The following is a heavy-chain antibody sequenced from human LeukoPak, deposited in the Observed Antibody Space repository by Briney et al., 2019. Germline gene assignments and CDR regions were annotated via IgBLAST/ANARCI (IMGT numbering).Heavy chain of an antibody. Sequence: PSETLSLTCTVSGGSISSSSYYWGWIRQPPGKGLEWIGSIYYSGSTYYNPSLKSRVTISVDTSKNQFSLKLSSVTAADTAVYYCARLYDSSGSTVNGGLYYFDYWGQGTLVTVSS. CDR1: GGSISSSSYY. CDR3: ARLYDSSGSTVNGGLYYFDY. CDR2: IYYSGST. J-gene: IGHJ4*02. D-gene: IGHD3-22*01. V-gene: IGHV4-39*01.